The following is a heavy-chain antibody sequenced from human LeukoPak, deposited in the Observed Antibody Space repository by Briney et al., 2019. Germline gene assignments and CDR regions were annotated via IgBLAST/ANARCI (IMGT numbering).Heavy chain of an antibody. CDR2: IFPSGGEI. V-gene: IGHV3-23*01. J-gene: IGHJ4*02. CDR1: GFTFSTFA. Sequence: GGSLRLSCAASGFTFSTFAMIWVRQPPGKGLEWVSSIFPSGGEIHYADSVRDRFTISRDNSKSTLSLQMNSLRAEDTAIYYCATYRQVLLPFESWGQGTLVTVSS. CDR3: ATYRQVLLPFES. D-gene: IGHD2-8*02.